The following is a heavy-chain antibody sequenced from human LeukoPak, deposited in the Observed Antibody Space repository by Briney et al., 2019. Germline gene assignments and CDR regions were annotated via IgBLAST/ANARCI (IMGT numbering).Heavy chain of an antibody. CDR2: IFYSGST. D-gene: IGHD6-19*01. J-gene: IGHJ3*02. Sequence: SETLSLTCTVSGGSISSSSYYWGWIRQPPGRGLEWIGSIFYSGSTYYNPSLKSRVTISVDTSKNQFSLKLSSVTAADTAVYYCARGGEQWLADAFDIWGQGTMVTVSS. V-gene: IGHV4-39*07. CDR1: GGSISSSSYY. CDR3: ARGGEQWLADAFDI.